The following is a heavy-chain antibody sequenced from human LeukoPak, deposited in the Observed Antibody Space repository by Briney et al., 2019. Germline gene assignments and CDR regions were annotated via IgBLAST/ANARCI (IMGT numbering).Heavy chain of an antibody. V-gene: IGHV1-69*05. J-gene: IGHJ4*02. CDR3: ARLGLPGHDYCSSTSCHLDY. Sequence: SVKVSCKASGYTFTSYGISWVRQAPGQGLEWMGGIIPIFGTANYAQKFQGRVTITTDESTSTAYMELSSLRSEDTAVYYCARLGLPGHDYCSSTSCHLDYWGQGTLVTVSS. CDR2: IIPIFGTA. CDR1: GYTFTSYG. D-gene: IGHD2-2*01.